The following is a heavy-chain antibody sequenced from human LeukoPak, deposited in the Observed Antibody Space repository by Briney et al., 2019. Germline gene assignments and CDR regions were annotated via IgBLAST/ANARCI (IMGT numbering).Heavy chain of an antibody. D-gene: IGHD3-22*01. Sequence: GESLKISCKGSRYSFTSYWIGWARQMPGKCLEWMGILYPGDSDTRYSPSFQGQVTISADKSISTAYLQWSSLKASDTAMYYCARLGYDSSGYYSGYFDYWGQGTLVTVSS. J-gene: IGHJ4*02. V-gene: IGHV5-51*01. CDR3: ARLGYDSSGYYSGYFDY. CDR2: LYPGDSDT. CDR1: RYSFTSYW.